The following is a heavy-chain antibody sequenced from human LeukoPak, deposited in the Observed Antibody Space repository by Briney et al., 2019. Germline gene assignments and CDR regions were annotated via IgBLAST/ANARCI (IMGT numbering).Heavy chain of an antibody. CDR2: INQGGREK. V-gene: IGHV3-7*01. D-gene: IGHD3-3*01. Sequence: GGSLRLSCAASGFIFSDYWMSWVRQTPGKGLEWLANINQGGREKYYTDSVKGRFTVSRDNAKNSLYLQMNSLRAEDTAVYYCARGGVWQAFWSGNSDYWGQGTLVTVSS. CDR1: GFIFSDYW. CDR3: ARGGVWQAFWSGNSDY. J-gene: IGHJ4*02.